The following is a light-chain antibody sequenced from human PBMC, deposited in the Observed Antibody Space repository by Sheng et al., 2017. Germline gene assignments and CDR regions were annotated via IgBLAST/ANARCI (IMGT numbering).Light chain of an antibody. J-gene: IGKJ4*01. CDR1: QSFSSSY. CDR3: QQYGSSPPRLT. Sequence: EIVLTQSPGTVFLSPGERATLSCRASQSFSSSYLAWYQQKAGQAPRLLIFGGSTRATGIPARFSGSGSGTVFTLTISRLEPDDFAVYYCQQYGSSPPRLTFGGGTKVDIK. CDR2: GGS. V-gene: IGKV3-20*01.